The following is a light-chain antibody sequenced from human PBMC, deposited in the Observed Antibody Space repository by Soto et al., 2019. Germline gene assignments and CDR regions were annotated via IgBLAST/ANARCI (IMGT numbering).Light chain of an antibody. CDR3: SSFTIISALVV. CDR2: EVS. J-gene: IGLJ2*01. CDR1: SSDVGGYKY. Sequence: QSVLTQPASVSGSPGQSITNSCTGTSSDVGGYKYVSWYQQHPGKAPKLMIYEVSNRPSGVSNRFSGSKSGNTASLTISGLQAEDEADYYCSSFTIISALVVFGGGTKLTVL. V-gene: IGLV2-14*01.